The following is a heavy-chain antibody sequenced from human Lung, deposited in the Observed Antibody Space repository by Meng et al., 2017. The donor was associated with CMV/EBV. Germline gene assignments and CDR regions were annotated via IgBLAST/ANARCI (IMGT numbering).Heavy chain of an antibody. CDR3: ARGKGYCSSTNCYQNFDY. D-gene: IGHD2-2*01. J-gene: IGHJ4*02. Sequence: SLKISXTASGFIFSDYSMSWVRQAPGKGLEWVSSISSSSIHIYYADSTKGRFTISRDNAKKSLYLQMNSLRAEDTAVYYRARGKGYCSSTNCYQNFDYWGQGTRVTVSS. V-gene: IGHV3-21*01. CDR1: GFIFSDYS. CDR2: ISSSSIHI.